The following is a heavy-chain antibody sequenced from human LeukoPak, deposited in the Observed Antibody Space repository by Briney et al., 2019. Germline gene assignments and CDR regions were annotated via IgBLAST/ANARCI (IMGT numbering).Heavy chain of an antibody. CDR3: ARDTGTVTYDSLYYYYMDV. CDR2: ISSSSSYI. D-gene: IGHD4-11*01. J-gene: IGHJ6*03. CDR1: GFTSSSYS. Sequence: GGSLRLSCAASGFTSSSYSMNWVRQAPGKGLEWVSSISSSSSYIYYADSVKGRFTISRDNAKNSLYLQMNSLRAEDTAVYYCARDTGTVTYDSLYYYYMDVWGKGTTVTVSS. V-gene: IGHV3-21*01.